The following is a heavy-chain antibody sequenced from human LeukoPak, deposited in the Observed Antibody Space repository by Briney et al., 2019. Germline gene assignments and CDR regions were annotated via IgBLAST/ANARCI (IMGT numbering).Heavy chain of an antibody. CDR1: GFTFSSYA. V-gene: IGHV3-30*04. CDR3: ARGKWELRP. Sequence: GGSLRLSCAASGFTFSSYAMHWVRQAPGKGLEWVALVSFDGSDKYYADSVKGRCTISRDNSKNTLYLQMNSLRADDTAVYYCARGKWELRPWGQGALVTVSS. D-gene: IGHD1-26*01. J-gene: IGHJ5*02. CDR2: VSFDGSDK.